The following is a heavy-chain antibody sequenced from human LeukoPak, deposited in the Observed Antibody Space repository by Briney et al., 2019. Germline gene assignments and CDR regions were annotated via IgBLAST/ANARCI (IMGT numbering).Heavy chain of an antibody. Sequence: GGSLRLSCAASGFTFTDYDMSWVRQAPGKGLEWVSVISKSGDFTYYADSVKGRFTISRDSSKNTLNLQMNSLRAEDTAVYYCAKESAAAGYFDYWGLGTLVTVSS. CDR1: GFTFTDYD. CDR3: AKESAAAGYFDY. D-gene: IGHD6-13*01. CDR2: ISKSGDFT. J-gene: IGHJ4*01. V-gene: IGHV3-23*01.